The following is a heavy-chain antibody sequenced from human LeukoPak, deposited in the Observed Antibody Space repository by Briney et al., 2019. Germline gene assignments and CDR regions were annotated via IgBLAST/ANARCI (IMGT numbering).Heavy chain of an antibody. CDR2: LYYSGST. J-gene: IGHJ4*02. CDR3: ARVPTVTFFDY. V-gene: IGHV4-39*01. D-gene: IGHD4-17*01. Sequence: NPSETLSLTCTVSGRSISSSSYDWGWLRQPPGKGLERIGRLYYSGSTYYNPSLKRRFTISVDTTKNQCSLKLGAVNAAINADYYFARVPTVTFFDYWGEGTLVTVSS. CDR1: GRSISSSSYD.